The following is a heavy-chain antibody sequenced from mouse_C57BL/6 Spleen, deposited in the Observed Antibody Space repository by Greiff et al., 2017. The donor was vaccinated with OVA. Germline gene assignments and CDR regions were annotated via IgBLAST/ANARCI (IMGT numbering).Heavy chain of an antibody. CDR2: ISGGGGYT. CDR1: GFTFSSYT. CDR3: ARHHNSGYYYAMDY. Sequence: EVMLVESGGGLVKPGGSLKLSCAASGFTFSSYTMSWVRQTPEKRLEWVATISGGGGYTYYPDSVKGRFTISRDNAKNTLYLQMSSLRSEDTALYYCARHHNSGYYYAMDYWGQGTSVTVAS. D-gene: IGHD3-2*02. J-gene: IGHJ4*01. V-gene: IGHV5-9*01.